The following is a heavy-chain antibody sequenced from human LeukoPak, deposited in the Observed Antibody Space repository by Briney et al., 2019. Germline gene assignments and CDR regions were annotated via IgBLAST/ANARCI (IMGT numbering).Heavy chain of an antibody. J-gene: IGHJ4*02. V-gene: IGHV4-34*01. CDR3: ALYCSSTSCYTAFDY. D-gene: IGHD2-2*02. Sequence: PSETLSLTCGVSGGSFSGYYWSWIRQSPGKGLEWIGEINHSGSTNYNPSLKSRVTISVDTSKNQFSLKLSSVTAADTAVYYCALYCSSTSCYTAFDYWGQGTLVTVSS. CDR2: INHSGST. CDR1: GGSFSGYY.